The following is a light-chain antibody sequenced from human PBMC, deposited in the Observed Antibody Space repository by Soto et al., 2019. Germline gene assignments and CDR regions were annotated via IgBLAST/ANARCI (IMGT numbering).Light chain of an antibody. CDR1: ESVTNK. Sequence: ETVMTQSPATLSVSPGEGATLSCRASESVTNKLAWYQQKPGQAPRLLIYGASTRATDIPARFSGSGSGTEFTLTISSLQSEDVAVYYCQQYNNWPPLYTFGQGTKLEIK. CDR3: QQYNNWPPLYT. CDR2: GAS. V-gene: IGKV3-15*01. J-gene: IGKJ2*01.